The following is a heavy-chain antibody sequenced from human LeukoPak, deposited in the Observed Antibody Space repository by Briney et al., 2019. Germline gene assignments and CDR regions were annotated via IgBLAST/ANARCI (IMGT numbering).Heavy chain of an antibody. CDR2: ISGSGGST. CDR1: GFTFSTYA. Sequence: GGSLRLSCAASGFTFSTYAMSWVCQAPGKGLEWVSGISGSGGSTYYADSVKGRFTISRDNSKNTLFLQMNSLRAEDTAVYYCAKQESGGDFYFDYWGQGTLVTASS. J-gene: IGHJ4*02. CDR3: AKQESGGDFYFDY. V-gene: IGHV3-23*01. D-gene: IGHD2-21*02.